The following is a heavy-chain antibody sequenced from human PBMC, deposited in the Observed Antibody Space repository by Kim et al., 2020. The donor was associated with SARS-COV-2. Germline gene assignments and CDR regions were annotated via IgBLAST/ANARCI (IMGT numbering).Heavy chain of an antibody. Sequence: SETLSLTCAVYGGSFSGYYWSWIRQPPGKGLEWIGEINHSGSTNYNPSLKSRVTISVDTSKNQFSLKLSSVTAADTAVYYCARGPVWGSYRYFDYWGQGTLVTVSS. D-gene: IGHD3-16*02. CDR1: GGSFSGYY. V-gene: IGHV4-34*01. J-gene: IGHJ4*02. CDR2: INHSGST. CDR3: ARGPVWGSYRYFDY.